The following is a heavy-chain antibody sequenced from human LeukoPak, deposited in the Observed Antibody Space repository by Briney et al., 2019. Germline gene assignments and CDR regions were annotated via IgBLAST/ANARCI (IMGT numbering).Heavy chain of an antibody. CDR3: VAYTPMTSSAGTTGTTDEEGDWFDP. D-gene: IGHD1-1*01. V-gene: IGHV4-34*01. CDR1: GGSFSGYF. J-gene: IGHJ5*02. CDR2: INHSGIT. Sequence: PSETLSLTCAVYGGSFSGYFWSWIRQPPGKGLEWIGEINHSGITNYNPSLKSRVTISVDTSKNQFSLKLRSVTAADTAVYYCVAYTPMTSSAGTTGTTDEEGDWFDPWGQGTLVTVFS.